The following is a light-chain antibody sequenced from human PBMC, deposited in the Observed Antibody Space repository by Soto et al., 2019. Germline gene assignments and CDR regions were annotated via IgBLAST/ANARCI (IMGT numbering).Light chain of an antibody. CDR2: EVY. CDR1: SSDVGGYNY. J-gene: IGLJ2*01. V-gene: IGLV2-8*01. CDR3: SAYAGSSTWV. Sequence: QSAPTQPPSASGSLGQSVTFSCTGTSSDVGGYNYVSWYQQYPGKAPKLMIYEVYKRHSGVPDRFSGSKSGNTASLTVSGLQPEDEADYYCSAYAGSSTWVFGGGTKVTVL.